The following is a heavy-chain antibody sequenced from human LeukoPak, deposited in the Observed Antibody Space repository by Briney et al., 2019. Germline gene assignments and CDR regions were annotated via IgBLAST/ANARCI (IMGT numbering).Heavy chain of an antibody. CDR1: GGTFSSYA. CDR3: ARDLTDHYYGRDYYYYMDV. Sequence: ASVKVSCKASGGTFSSYAISWVRQAPGQGLEWMGGITPIFGTANYAQKFQGRVTITADESTSTAYMELSSLRSEDTAVYYCARDLTDHYYGRDYYYYMDVWGKGTTVTISS. D-gene: IGHD3-10*01. V-gene: IGHV1-69*01. CDR2: ITPIFGTA. J-gene: IGHJ6*03.